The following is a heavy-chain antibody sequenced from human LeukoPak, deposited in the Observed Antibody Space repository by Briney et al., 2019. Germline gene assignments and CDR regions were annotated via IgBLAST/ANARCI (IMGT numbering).Heavy chain of an antibody. CDR1: GGSISSYY. Sequence: SETLSLTCTVSGGSISSYYWSWIRQPPGKGLEWIGYSYYSGSTNYNPSLKSRVTISVDTSKNQFSLKLSSVTAADTAVYYCATTYHYDSSGIHFDYWGQGTLVTVSS. D-gene: IGHD3-22*01. CDR2: SYYSGST. J-gene: IGHJ4*02. CDR3: ATTYHYDSSGIHFDY. V-gene: IGHV4-59*01.